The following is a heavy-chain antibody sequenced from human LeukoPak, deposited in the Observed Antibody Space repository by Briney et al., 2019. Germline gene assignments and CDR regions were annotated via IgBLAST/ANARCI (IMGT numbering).Heavy chain of an antibody. D-gene: IGHD3-10*01. CDR2: IYYSGNT. Sequence: SETLSLTCTVSDGSISNSSFYWGWIRQPPGKGLEWIGNIYYSGNTYYNSSLKSRVTISVDTSKNQFSLKLSSVTAADTAVYYCARVLGGKLWLDYWGQGTLVTVSS. V-gene: IGHV4-39*07. J-gene: IGHJ4*02. CDR1: DGSISNSSFY. CDR3: ARVLGGKLWLDY.